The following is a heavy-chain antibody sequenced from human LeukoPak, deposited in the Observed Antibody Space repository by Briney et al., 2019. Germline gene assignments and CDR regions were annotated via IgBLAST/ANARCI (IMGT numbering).Heavy chain of an antibody. CDR1: GGSFSGYY. CDR3: ARRAAFVWQWSSIDY. D-gene: IGHD6-19*01. V-gene: IGHV4-34*01. CDR2: INHSGST. J-gene: IGHJ4*02. Sequence: PSETLSLTCAVYGGSFSGYYWSWIRQPPGKGLEWIGEINHSGSTNYNPSLKSRVTISVDTSKNQFSLKLSSVTAADTAVYYCARRAAFVWQWSSIDYWGQGTLVTVSS.